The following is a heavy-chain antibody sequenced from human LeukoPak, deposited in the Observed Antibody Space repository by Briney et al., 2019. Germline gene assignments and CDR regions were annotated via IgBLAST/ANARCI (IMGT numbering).Heavy chain of an antibody. CDR1: GYTFAGYS. CDR3: ARKGPNSSSWYYFDY. V-gene: IGHV1-2*02. Sequence: ASVKVSCKASGYTFAGYSMHWVRQGPGQGLEWMASINPKNGGTTQAQKFQGRVTMTRDTSITTAYMELSSLTSDDTAVYYCARKGPNSSSWYYFDYWGQGTLVTVSS. J-gene: IGHJ4*02. CDR2: INPKNGGT. D-gene: IGHD6-13*01.